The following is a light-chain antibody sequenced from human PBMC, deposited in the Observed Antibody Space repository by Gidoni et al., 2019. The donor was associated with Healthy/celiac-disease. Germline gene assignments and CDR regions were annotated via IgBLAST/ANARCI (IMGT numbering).Light chain of an antibody. J-gene: IGKJ5*01. Sequence: EIVLTQSPATLSLSPGERATLSCSASQSVISYLAWYQQKPGQAPRLLIYDASNRATGIPARFSGSGSGTDFTLTISSLEPEDFAVYYCQQRSNWPPGVTFXXXTRLEIK. CDR2: DAS. V-gene: IGKV3-11*01. CDR1: QSVISY. CDR3: QQRSNWPPGVT.